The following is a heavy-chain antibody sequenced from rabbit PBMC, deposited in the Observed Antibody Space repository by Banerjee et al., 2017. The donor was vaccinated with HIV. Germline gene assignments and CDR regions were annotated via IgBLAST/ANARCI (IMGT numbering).Heavy chain of an antibody. CDR3: ARDAGYAGSNL. Sequence: QQQLVESGGGLVQPEGSLTLTCTASGFTLSSNYWLCWVRQAPGKGLEWIACIGAGSTYYATWAKGRFTISKTSSTTVTLQMTSLTAADTATYFCARDAGYAGSNLWGQGTLVTVS. CDR2: IGAGST. CDR1: GFTLSSNYW. J-gene: IGHJ4*01. V-gene: IGHV1S45*01. D-gene: IGHD4-2*01.